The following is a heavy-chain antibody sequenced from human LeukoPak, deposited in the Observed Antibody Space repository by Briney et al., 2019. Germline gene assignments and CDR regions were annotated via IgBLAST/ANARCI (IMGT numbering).Heavy chain of an antibody. Sequence: PSETLSLTCTVSGGSISSSSYYWGWIRQPPGKGLEWIGSIYYSGSTYYNPSLKSRVTISVDTSKNQFSLKLSSVTAADTAVYYCARVERLSYYDRPYYFDYWGQGTLVTVSS. V-gene: IGHV4-39*07. CDR3: ARVERLSYYDRPYYFDY. J-gene: IGHJ4*02. CDR1: GGSISSSSYY. CDR2: IYYSGST. D-gene: IGHD3-22*01.